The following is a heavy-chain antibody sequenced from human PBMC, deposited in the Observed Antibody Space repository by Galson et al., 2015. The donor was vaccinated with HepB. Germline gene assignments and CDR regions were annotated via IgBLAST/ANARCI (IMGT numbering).Heavy chain of an antibody. D-gene: IGHD6-6*01. J-gene: IGHJ5*02. CDR2: IWYDGSNK. CDR3: AKDHLRYSSSSPGWFDP. CDR1: GFTFSSYG. Sequence: SLRLSCAASGFTFSSYGMHWVRQAPGKGLEWVAVIWYDGSNKYYADSVKGRFTISRDNSKNTLYLQMNSLRAEDTAVYYCAKDHLRYSSSSPGWFDPWGQGTLVTVSS. V-gene: IGHV3-30*18.